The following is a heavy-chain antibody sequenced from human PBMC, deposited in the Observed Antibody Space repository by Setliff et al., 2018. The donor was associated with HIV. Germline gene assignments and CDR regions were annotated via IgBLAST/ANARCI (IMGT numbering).Heavy chain of an antibody. Sequence: GASVKVSCKASGYSLSTYAISWVRQAPGQGLEWMGWIDSNNGNRNFAQKFRGRVTMTSDISTNTAYMEVRRLSFDDTAVYYCVRLTADRTNYYYYMDVWGKGTTVTVSS. CDR2: IDSNNGNR. CDR3: VRLTADRTNYYYYMDV. J-gene: IGHJ6*03. D-gene: IGHD2-8*01. CDR1: GYSLSTYA. V-gene: IGHV1-18*01.